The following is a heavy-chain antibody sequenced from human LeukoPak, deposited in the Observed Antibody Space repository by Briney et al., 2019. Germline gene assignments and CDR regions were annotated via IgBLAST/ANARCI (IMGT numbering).Heavy chain of an antibody. D-gene: IGHD3-22*01. J-gene: IGHJ4*02. CDR2: IYPGDSDT. V-gene: IGHV5-51*01. Sequence: GESLKVSCKGSGYSFTSYWIGWVRKMPGKGLERMGIIYPGDSDTRYSPSFQGQVTISADKSISTAYLQWSSLKASDTAMYYCARHDALLPLHYFDYWGQGTLVTVSS. CDR3: ARHDALLPLHYFDY. CDR1: GYSFTSYW.